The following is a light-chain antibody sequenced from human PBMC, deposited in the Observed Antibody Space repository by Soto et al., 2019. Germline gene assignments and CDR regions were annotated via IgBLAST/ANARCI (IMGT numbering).Light chain of an antibody. CDR2: GAS. J-gene: IGKJ1*01. CDR3: LQHNSFPRT. V-gene: IGKV1-17*02. Sequence: DIQMTQSPSSLSASVGDRGTITCRASQGIRIDLGWFQQRPGKAPKRLIYGASSLQSGVPSRFSGSGSGTEFTLTISNLQPEDFATYYCLQHNSFPRTFGQGTKVDIK. CDR1: QGIRID.